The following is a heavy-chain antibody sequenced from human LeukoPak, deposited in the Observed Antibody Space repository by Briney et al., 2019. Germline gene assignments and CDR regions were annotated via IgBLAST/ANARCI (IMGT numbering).Heavy chain of an antibody. CDR3: ARVRPDLYYFDY. CDR2: IIPIFGTA. CDR1: GGTFSSYA. Sequence: SVKVSCKASGGTFSSYAISWARQAPGQGLEWMGGIIPIFGTANYAQKFQGRVTITADESTSTAYMELSSLRSEDTAVYYCARVRPDLYYFDYWGQGTLVTVSS. V-gene: IGHV1-69*13. J-gene: IGHJ4*02. D-gene: IGHD2-2*01.